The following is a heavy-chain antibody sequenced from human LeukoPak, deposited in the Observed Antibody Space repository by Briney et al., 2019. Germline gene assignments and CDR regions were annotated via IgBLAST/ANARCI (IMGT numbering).Heavy chain of an antibody. CDR2: IHYSGTT. J-gene: IGHJ4*02. CDR3: VSFEGSSSGWYYFDY. CDR1: GGSISSSSYL. V-gene: IGHV4-39*01. Sequence: SETLSLTCTVSGGSISSSSYLWGWIRQPPGKGLEWIGGIHYSGTTYYNPSLKSRVTISVDTSNNQFFLKMSSVTAADTAVYYCVSFEGSSSGWYYFDYWGQGTLVTVSS. D-gene: IGHD6-19*01.